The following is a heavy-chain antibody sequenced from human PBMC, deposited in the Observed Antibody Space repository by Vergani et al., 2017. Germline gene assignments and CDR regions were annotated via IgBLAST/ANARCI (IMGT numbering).Heavy chain of an antibody. V-gene: IGHV3-23*01. D-gene: IGHD3-22*01. CDR1: GFTFSTYA. Sequence: EVQLLESGGGSAQPGESLRLSCVASGFTFSTYAMTWVRQAPGKGLECVSTISSDGGSTYYADSVKGRFTISRDNSKNTLSLQMNSLTAEDTAIYYCAGPQGTSAYYYGGFDYWGQGILVTVSS. CDR2: ISSDGGST. J-gene: IGHJ4*02. CDR3: AGPQGTSAYYYGGFDY.